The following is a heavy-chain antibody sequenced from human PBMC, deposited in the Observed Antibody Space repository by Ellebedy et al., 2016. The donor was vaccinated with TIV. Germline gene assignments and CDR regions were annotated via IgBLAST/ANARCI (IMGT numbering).Heavy chain of an antibody. CDR2: INPKTGGI. CDR1: GYTFTSYG. Sequence: ASVKVSXXASGYTFTSYGISWVRQAPAQGLEWMGCINPKTGGINYAPKFQGRVTMTTDTSISTAYMELSSLRSDDTAIYYCASKRCGGANCHLPTFDDWGQGTLLTVSS. D-gene: IGHD2-21*01. V-gene: IGHV1-2*02. J-gene: IGHJ4*02. CDR3: ASKRCGGANCHLPTFDD.